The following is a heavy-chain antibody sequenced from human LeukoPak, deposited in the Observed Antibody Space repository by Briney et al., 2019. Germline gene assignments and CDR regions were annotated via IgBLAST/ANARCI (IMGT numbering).Heavy chain of an antibody. CDR1: GFMFRSYS. J-gene: IGHJ3*02. CDR3: ARVGTELAFDI. Sequence: GGSLRLSCAASGFMFRSYSMNWLRQPPGKGLGWVSYISISTTTIYYTDSVKGRFTISRDNAKNSLFLQMKSLRAEDTAVYYCARVGTELAFDIWGQGTMVTVSS. CDR2: ISISTTTI. D-gene: IGHD2-21*02. V-gene: IGHV3-48*01.